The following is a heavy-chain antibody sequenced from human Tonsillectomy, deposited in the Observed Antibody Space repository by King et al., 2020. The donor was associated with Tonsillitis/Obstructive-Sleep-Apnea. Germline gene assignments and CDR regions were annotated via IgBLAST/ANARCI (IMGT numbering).Heavy chain of an antibody. CDR1: GFTFGDFD. CDR2: IKSKTYGGTT. D-gene: IGHD3-16*02. V-gene: IGHV3-49*04. CDR3: TRVRASYTWGSYRPTPYYYYMDV. Sequence: QLVESGGGLVQPGRSLRLSCTASGFTFGDFDMSWVRQSPGKGLEWVAFIKSKTYGGTTEYGASVKGRFSISRDDSKRTAYLQMNSLKTEDTAVYFCTRVRASYTWGSYRPTPYYYYMDVWGKGTTVTVSS. J-gene: IGHJ6*03.